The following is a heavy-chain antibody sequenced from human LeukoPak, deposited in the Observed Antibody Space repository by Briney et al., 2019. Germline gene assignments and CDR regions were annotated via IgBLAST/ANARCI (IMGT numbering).Heavy chain of an antibody. J-gene: IGHJ3*02. V-gene: IGHV6-1*01. CDR1: GDSDSSKSAA. CDR2: TYYRSKWFN. Sequence: SQTLSLTCAISGDSDSSKSAAWSWIRQSPSRGLEWLGRTYYRSKWFNDYAVSVKSRITINPDTSKNQFSLQLNSVTPEDTAVYYCERGTDAFHIWGQETMVTVSS. CDR3: ERGTDAFHI.